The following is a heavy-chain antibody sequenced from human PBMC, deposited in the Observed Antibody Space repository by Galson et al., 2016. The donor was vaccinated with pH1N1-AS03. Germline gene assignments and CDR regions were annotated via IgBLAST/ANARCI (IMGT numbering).Heavy chain of an antibody. CDR1: GGSISSSNYY. Sequence: LSLTCTVSGGSISSSNYYWGWIRQPPGKGLEWIGSMSYSGSTYYNPSLKSRVTISVDTSKNQFSLKLSSLTAEDTAVYYCARWSRGGNFASLDPWGQGTLVTVSS. CDR3: ARWSRGGNFASLDP. V-gene: IGHV4-39*07. J-gene: IGHJ5*02. D-gene: IGHD4-23*01. CDR2: MSYSGST.